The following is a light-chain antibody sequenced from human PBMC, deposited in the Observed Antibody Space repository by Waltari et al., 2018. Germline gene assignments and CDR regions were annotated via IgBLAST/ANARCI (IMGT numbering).Light chain of an antibody. Sequence: QSALTQPASVSGSPGQSITISCTGTSSDVVKYNLVSWYQQHPGQAPKLMIYEGSQRPSGVSDRFSGSKSGNTASLTISGLQAEDEADYYCFSYAGRATGVFGGGTKLTVL. CDR3: FSYAGRATGV. V-gene: IGLV2-23*01. CDR1: SSDVVKYNL. CDR2: EGS. J-gene: IGLJ2*01.